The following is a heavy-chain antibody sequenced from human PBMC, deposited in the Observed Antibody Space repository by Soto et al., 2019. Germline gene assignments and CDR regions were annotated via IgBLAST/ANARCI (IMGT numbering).Heavy chain of an antibody. Sequence: EVQLVESGGGLVQPGGSLRLSCAASGFTFRSYWMSWVRQAPGKGLEWVASIKQDGSDKYYVESVKGRFTISGDNAENSVDLLMNTLRAEDTAVYYCARDKNVYDFFGADDAFDIWGQGTMVTVSS. D-gene: IGHD3-3*01. V-gene: IGHV3-7*05. J-gene: IGHJ3*02. CDR1: GFTFRSYW. CDR2: IKQDGSDK. CDR3: ARDKNVYDFFGADDAFDI.